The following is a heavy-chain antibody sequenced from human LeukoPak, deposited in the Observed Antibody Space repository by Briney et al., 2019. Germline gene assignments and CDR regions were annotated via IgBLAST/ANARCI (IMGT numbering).Heavy chain of an antibody. V-gene: IGHV3-23*01. D-gene: IGHD3-16*01. Sequence: GGSLRLSCAVYGFTFSSFAMSWIRQAPGGGLGWVSSVSTSGVGTYYAASVRGRFTISRDNSKSTVFLQMNSLRAEDSAVYYCAKDYAVGSIDYWGQGTLVTVSS. J-gene: IGHJ4*02. CDR3: AKDYAVGSIDY. CDR2: VSTSGVGT. CDR1: GFTFSSFA.